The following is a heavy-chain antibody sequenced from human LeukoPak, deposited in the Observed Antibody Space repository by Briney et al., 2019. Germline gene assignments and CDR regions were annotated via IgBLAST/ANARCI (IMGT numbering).Heavy chain of an antibody. CDR1: GFTFSSYA. Sequence: GGSLRLSCAASGFTFSSYAMSWVRQAAGKGLEWVAFISKDGSKKYYGGSVTGRFITSRDNSRNTVYLQMDSLRPEDTAVYYCAKDKGWSRVIDYWGQGTLVTVAS. V-gene: IGHV3-30*18. D-gene: IGHD2-15*01. J-gene: IGHJ4*02. CDR2: ISKDGSKK. CDR3: AKDKGWSRVIDY.